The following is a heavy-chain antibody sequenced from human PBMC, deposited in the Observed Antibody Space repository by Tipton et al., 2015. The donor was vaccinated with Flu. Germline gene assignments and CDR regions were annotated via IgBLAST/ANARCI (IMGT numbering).Heavy chain of an antibody. J-gene: IGHJ4*02. Sequence: GSLRLSCVASGFTFNNYPMSWVRQAPGKGLEWVSAISGGGATTYYADSVKGRFTISRDYSKVYLQMNSLRAEDTAIYYCAKVIPEIVSGLDSWGQGTLVTVSS. D-gene: IGHD5/OR15-5a*01. CDR1: GFTFNNYP. V-gene: IGHV3-23*01. CDR2: ISGGGATT. CDR3: AKVIPEIVSGLDS.